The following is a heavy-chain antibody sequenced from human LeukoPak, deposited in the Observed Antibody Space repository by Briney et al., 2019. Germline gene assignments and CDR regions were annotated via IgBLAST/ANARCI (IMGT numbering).Heavy chain of an antibody. Sequence: AGSLRLSCAVSAFTFSNNWMTWVRQGPGKGLEGVANIKQDGREKYYVDFVKGRFTNSRDNAKNSLYLQMNSLRAEDTAVYYCARDSIRGPEWEIDYWGQGDLVTVSS. CDR2: IKQDGREK. CDR3: ARDSIRGPEWEIDY. D-gene: IGHD1-26*01. J-gene: IGHJ4*02. CDR1: AFTFSNNW. V-gene: IGHV3-7*01.